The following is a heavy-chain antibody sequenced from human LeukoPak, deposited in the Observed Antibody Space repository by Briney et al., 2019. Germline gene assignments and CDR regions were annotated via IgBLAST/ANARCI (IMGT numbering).Heavy chain of an antibody. Sequence: PSETLSLTCAVYGGSFSGYYWSWIRQPPGKGPEWIGEINHSGSTNYTPPLKSRVTISVDTSKNQFSLKLSSVTAADTAVYYCARLHLVSSGWYPMADSWGQGTLVTVSS. CDR1: GGSFSGYY. V-gene: IGHV4-34*01. CDR2: INHSGST. D-gene: IGHD6-19*01. CDR3: ARLHLVSSGWYPMADS. J-gene: IGHJ4*02.